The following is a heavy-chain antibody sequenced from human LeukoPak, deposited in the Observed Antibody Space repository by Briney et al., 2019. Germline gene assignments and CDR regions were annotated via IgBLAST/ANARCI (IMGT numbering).Heavy chain of an antibody. Sequence: ASVNVSCKASGYTFTVYYMHWVRQAPGQGLEWMGWINPNIGDTNYAQKFQGRVTMTRDTSISTAYMELSRLRSDDTAVYYCASRSRGYSYGIRDAFDIWGQGTMVTVSS. D-gene: IGHD5-18*01. J-gene: IGHJ3*02. CDR1: GYTFTVYY. CDR3: ASRSRGYSYGIRDAFDI. CDR2: INPNIGDT. V-gene: IGHV1-2*02.